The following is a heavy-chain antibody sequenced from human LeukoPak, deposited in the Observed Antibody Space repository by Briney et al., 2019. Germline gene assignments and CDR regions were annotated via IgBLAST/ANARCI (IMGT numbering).Heavy chain of an antibody. CDR1: GFSFSSYW. V-gene: IGHV3-7*05. Sequence: GGSLRLSCVASGFSFSSYWMSWVRQAPGRGLEWVANIKQDKSEKYYVDSVRGRFTISRDNAQNSLYLQMGSLRADDTAVYYCVRDGMGGIKAFDIWGQGTMVTVSS. J-gene: IGHJ3*02. CDR3: VRDGMGGIKAFDI. D-gene: IGHD3-10*01. CDR2: IKQDKSEK.